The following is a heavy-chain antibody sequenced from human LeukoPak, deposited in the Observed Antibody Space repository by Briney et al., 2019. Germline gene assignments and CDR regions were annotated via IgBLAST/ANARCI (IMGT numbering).Heavy chain of an antibody. CDR1: GFTFTDVY. CDR3: AKDADISVELVVITSFDS. D-gene: IGHD3-22*01. Sequence: GGSLRLSCAASGFTFTDVYMSWIRQSPGKGLEWLAYISPNSAGISYADSVKGRFTISRDNSKNMLYLQMNSLRAEDTALYYCAKDADISVELVVITSFDSWGQGTLVTVSS. V-gene: IGHV3-11*01. J-gene: IGHJ4*02. CDR2: ISPNSAGI.